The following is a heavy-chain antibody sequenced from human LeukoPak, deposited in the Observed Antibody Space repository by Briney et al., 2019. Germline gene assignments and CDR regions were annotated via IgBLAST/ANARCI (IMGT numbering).Heavy chain of an antibody. Sequence: PGGSLRLSCAASGFTFSSYTMTWVRQAPGKGLEWVSAISGSDGATSYTDSVRGRFTISRDNPKNTLYLQMNSLRAEDTAVYHCAARSNNWYILDYWGQGTLVTVSS. D-gene: IGHD6-13*01. CDR2: ISGSDGAT. CDR1: GFTFSSYT. V-gene: IGHV3-23*01. CDR3: AARSNNWYILDY. J-gene: IGHJ4*02.